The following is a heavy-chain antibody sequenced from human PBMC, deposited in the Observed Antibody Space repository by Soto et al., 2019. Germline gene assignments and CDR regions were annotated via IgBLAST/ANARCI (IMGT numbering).Heavy chain of an antibody. Sequence: EVQLVESGGGLVQPGGSLRLSCAASGFTFSSYWMSWVRQAPGKGLEWVANIKQDGSEKYYVDSVKGRFTISRDNAKNSLYLQMNSLRAEDTAVYYCARECVVPAAVNYYYYYYMDVWGKGTTVTVSS. CDR1: GFTFSSYW. CDR3: ARECVVPAAVNYYYYYYMDV. CDR2: IKQDGSEK. D-gene: IGHD2-2*01. V-gene: IGHV3-7*01. J-gene: IGHJ6*03.